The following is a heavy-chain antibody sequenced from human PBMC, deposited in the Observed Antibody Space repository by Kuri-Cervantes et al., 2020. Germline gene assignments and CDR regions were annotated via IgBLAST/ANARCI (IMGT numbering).Heavy chain of an antibody. CDR1: GFTVSSNY. D-gene: IGHD2-15*01. J-gene: IGHJ4*02. Sequence: GESLKISCAASGFTVSSNYMSWVRQAPGKGLEWVAVIWYDGSNKYYADSVKGRFTISRDNSKNTLYLQMNSLRAEDTAVYYCARDRSSRDFDYWGQGTLVTVSS. V-gene: IGHV3-33*08. CDR3: ARDRSSRDFDY. CDR2: IWYDGSNK.